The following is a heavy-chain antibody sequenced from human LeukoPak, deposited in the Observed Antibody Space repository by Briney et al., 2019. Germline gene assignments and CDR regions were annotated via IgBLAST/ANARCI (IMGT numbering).Heavy chain of an antibody. V-gene: IGHV3-11*01. J-gene: IGHJ5*02. CDR3: ATDGAGFDT. Sequence: GESLTLSCAASGFTFNDYYMSGIRKPPGKGLEWLSYINIGGTNTHYADSVKGRFTTSRDNAKKSLYLEMNNLRAEDTAVYYCATDGAGFDTWGQGVLVTVSS. CDR1: GFTFNDYY. CDR2: INIGGTNT.